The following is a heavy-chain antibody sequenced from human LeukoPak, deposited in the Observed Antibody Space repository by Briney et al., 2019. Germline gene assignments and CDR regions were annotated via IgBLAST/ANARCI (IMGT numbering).Heavy chain of an antibody. V-gene: IGHV4-34*01. Sequence: SETLSLTCAVYGGSFSGYYWSWIRQPPGKGLEWIGEINHSGSTNYNPSLKSRVTISVDTSKNQFSLKLSSVTAADTAVYYCARARGSGSLNWFDPWGQGTLVTVSS. J-gene: IGHJ5*02. D-gene: IGHD3-10*01. CDR1: GGSFSGYY. CDR2: INHSGST. CDR3: ARARGSGSLNWFDP.